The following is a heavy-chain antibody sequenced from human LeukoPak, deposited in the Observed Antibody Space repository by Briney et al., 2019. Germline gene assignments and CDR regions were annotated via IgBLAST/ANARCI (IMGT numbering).Heavy chain of an antibody. CDR1: GFTFGAHW. V-gene: IGHV3-7*01. CDR3: AGGYYWDR. D-gene: IGHD3-22*01. CDR2: INQGGTEE. Sequence: GGSLRLSCAASGFTFGAHWMSWVRQAPGKGLEWVANINQGGTEEQYVDSVKGRFTISRDNVKSSVYLQMNRLRAEDTAVYYCAGGYYWDRWGQGTLVTVSP. J-gene: IGHJ5*02.